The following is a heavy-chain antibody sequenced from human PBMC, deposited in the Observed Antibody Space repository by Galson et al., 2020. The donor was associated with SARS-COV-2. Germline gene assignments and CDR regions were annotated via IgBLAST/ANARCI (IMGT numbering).Heavy chain of an antibody. J-gene: IGHJ6*03. CDR2: VNVGGNT. V-gene: IGHV4-34*01. CDR1: GGSFSGYS. CDR3: ARGHRGVVPSPVLGLGPFYSYYYMDV. Sequence: SETLSLTCAVYGGSFSGYSWTWIRLPPGKGLGWIGEVNVGGNTNYSPSLRSRVTVSVDTSKNQFSLNLRSVTAADTALYYCARGHRGVVPSPVLGLGPFYSYYYMDVWATGTTVTVSS. D-gene: IGHD3-10*01.